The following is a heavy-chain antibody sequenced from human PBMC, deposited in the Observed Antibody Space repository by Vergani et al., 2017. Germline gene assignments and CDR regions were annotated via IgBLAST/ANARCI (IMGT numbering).Heavy chain of an antibody. CDR3: AREIVVVVAATPYGMDV. V-gene: IGHV1-2*02. CDR1: GYTITDYY. D-gene: IGHD2-15*01. Sequence: QVHLVQSGSEVKKPGASVKVSCKASGYTITDYYIHWVRHAPGQRLEWMGWINPNSGGTEYAQKFQSRVTMTWDTSIRTVYMELSRLRSDDTAVYYCAREIVVVVAATPYGMDVWGRGTTVTVSS. CDR2: INPNSGGT. J-gene: IGHJ6*02.